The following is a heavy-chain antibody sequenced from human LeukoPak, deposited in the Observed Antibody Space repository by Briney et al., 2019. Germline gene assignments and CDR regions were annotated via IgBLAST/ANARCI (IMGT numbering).Heavy chain of an antibody. Sequence: GGSLRLSCAASGFTFSSYGMHWVRQAPGRELEWVAVIWYDGSNKYYADSVKGRFIISRDNSKNTLYLQMNSLRAEDTAVYYCARELGRVGAFDIWGQGTMVTVSS. CDR3: ARELGRVGAFDI. CDR1: GFTFSSYG. V-gene: IGHV3-33*01. D-gene: IGHD1-26*01. CDR2: IWYDGSNK. J-gene: IGHJ3*02.